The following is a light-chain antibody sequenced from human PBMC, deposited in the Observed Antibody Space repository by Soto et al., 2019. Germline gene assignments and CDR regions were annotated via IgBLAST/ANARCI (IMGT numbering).Light chain of an antibody. CDR2: SNN. Sequence: QSVLTQLPSTSRTPGQRVTISCSRSSSNIGSNTVNWYQQLPGTAPKLLIYSNNQRPSGVPDRFSGSKSGTSASLAISGLQSEDEADYYCAAWDDSLNGSYVFGTGTKVTVL. V-gene: IGLV1-44*01. CDR3: AAWDDSLNGSYV. CDR1: SSNIGSNT. J-gene: IGLJ1*01.